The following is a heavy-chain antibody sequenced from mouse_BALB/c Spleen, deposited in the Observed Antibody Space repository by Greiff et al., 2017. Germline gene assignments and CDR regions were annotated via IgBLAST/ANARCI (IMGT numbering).Heavy chain of an antibody. CDR3: ARDSSGYFAY. J-gene: IGHJ3*01. D-gene: IGHD3-2*01. CDR2: INPSTGYT. Sequence: VQLQQSGAELAKPGASVKMSCKASGYTFTSYWMHWVKQRPGQGLEWIGYINPSTGYTEYNQKFKDKATLTADKSSSTAYMQLSSLTSEDSAVYYCARDSSGYFAYWGQGTLVTVSA. V-gene: IGHV1-7*01. CDR1: GYTFTSYW.